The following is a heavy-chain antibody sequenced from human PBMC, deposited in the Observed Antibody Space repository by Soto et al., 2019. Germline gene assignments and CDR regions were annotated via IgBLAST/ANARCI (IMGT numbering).Heavy chain of an antibody. CDR3: AKEVSVATFGGVIVNPPFGY. CDR1: GFTFSSYA. V-gene: IGHV3-23*01. CDR2: ISGSGGIT. J-gene: IGHJ4*02. D-gene: IGHD3-16*02. Sequence: EVQLLESGGGLVQPGGSLRLSCAASGFTFSSYAMSWVRQAPGKGLEWVSAISGSGGITYYADSVKGRFTISRDNSKNTLYLQMNSLRAEDTAVYYCAKEVSVATFGGVIVNPPFGYWGQGTLVTVSS.